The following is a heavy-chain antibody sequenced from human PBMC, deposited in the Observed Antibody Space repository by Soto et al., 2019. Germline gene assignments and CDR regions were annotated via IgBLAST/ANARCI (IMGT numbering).Heavy chain of an antibody. D-gene: IGHD3-10*01. CDR1: GGSISSYY. CDR3: ARGALWFGEYYFDY. J-gene: IGHJ4*02. CDR2: IYYSGST. Sequence: LTCTVSGGSISSYYWSWIRQPPGKGLEWIGYIYYSGSTNYNPSLKSRVTISVDTSKNQFSLKLSSVTAADTAVYYCARGALWFGEYYFDYWGQGTLVTVSA. V-gene: IGHV4-59*01.